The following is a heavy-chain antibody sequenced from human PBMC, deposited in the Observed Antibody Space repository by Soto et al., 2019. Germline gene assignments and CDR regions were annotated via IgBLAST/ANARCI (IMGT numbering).Heavy chain of an antibody. V-gene: IGHV4-34*01. D-gene: IGHD6-13*01. CDR1: GGSFSGYY. J-gene: IGHJ5*02. CDR3: ARGTRRIAAAGTSVKWGIDP. CDR2: INHSGST. Sequence: SETLSLTCAVYGGSFSGYYWSWIRQPPGKGLEWIGEINHSGSTNYNPSLKSRVTISVDTSKNQFSLKLSSVTAADTAVYYCARGTRRIAAAGTSVKWGIDPWGQGTLVTVSS.